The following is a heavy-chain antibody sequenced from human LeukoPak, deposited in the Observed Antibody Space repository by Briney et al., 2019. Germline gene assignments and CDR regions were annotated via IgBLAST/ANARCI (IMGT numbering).Heavy chain of an antibody. D-gene: IGHD3-3*01. J-gene: IGHJ5*02. Sequence: SETLSLTCTVSGGSISSYYWSWIRQPPGKGLERIGYIYYSGSTNYNPSLKSRVTISVDTSKNQYSLKLSSVTAADTAVYYCARGGYDFWSGHTSNWFDPWGQGTLVTVSS. CDR3: ARGGYDFWSGHTSNWFDP. CDR2: IYYSGST. V-gene: IGHV4-59*01. CDR1: GGSISSYY.